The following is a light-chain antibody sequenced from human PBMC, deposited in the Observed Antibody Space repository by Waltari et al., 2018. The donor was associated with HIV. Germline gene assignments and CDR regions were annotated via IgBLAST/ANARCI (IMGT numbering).Light chain of an antibody. J-gene: IGLJ1*01. CDR1: SRHVGSYTL. CDR3: CSHAGSSIYFV. Sequence: HSALPQPASGAGSPGRSIPISCTGTSRHVGSYTLSSRYQQHPGKAPKFMIYEVHKRPSGVSNRFSGSKSGNTASLTISGLQAEDEAEYYCCSHAGSSIYFVFGTGTKVTVL. V-gene: IGLV2-23*02. CDR2: EVH.